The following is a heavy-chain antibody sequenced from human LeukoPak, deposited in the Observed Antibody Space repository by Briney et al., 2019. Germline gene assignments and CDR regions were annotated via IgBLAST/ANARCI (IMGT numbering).Heavy chain of an antibody. J-gene: IGHJ6*04. D-gene: IGHD3-10*02. CDR3: AELGITMIGSV. CDR2: ISSGSTI. V-gene: IGHV3-48*03. Sequence: PGGSLRLSCAASGFTFSSYEMNWVRQAPGKGLEWVSYISSGSTIYYADSVKGRFTISRDNAKNSLYLQMNSLRAEDTAVYYCAELGITMIGSVWGKGTTVTISS. CDR1: GFTFSSYE.